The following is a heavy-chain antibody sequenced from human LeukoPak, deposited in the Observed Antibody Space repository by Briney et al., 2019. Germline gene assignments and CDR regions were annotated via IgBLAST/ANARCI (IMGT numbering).Heavy chain of an antibody. J-gene: IGHJ4*02. CDR2: INPSGGST. V-gene: IGHV1-46*01. D-gene: IGHD3-22*01. CDR1: GYAFTSYY. CDR3: ARDPDLPYYYDSSGYQPFSDY. Sequence: GASVKVSCKASGYAFTSYYMHWVRQAPGQGLEWMGIINPSGGSTSYAQKFQGRVTMTRDMSTSTVYMELSSLRSEDTAVYYCARDPDLPYYYDSSGYQPFSDYWGQGTLVTVSS.